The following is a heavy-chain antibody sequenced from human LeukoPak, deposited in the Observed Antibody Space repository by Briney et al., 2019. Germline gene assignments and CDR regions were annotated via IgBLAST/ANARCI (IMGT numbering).Heavy chain of an antibody. CDR2: FSGSVDTT. Sequence: PGGSLRLSCAASGFTFSTYAMNWVRQAPGKGLEWVSTFSGSVDTTYYAGSVKGRFTISRDNSKNTLYLQMNSLRAEDTAVYYCARAAWIDYYYYMDVWGKGTTVTISS. J-gene: IGHJ6*03. V-gene: IGHV3-23*01. CDR1: GFTFSTYA. CDR3: ARAAWIDYYYYMDV. D-gene: IGHD2-2*03.